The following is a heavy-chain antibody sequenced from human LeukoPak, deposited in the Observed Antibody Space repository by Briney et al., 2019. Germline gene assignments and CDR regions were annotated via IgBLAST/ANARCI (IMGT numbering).Heavy chain of an antibody. J-gene: IGHJ4*02. V-gene: IGHV4-59*01. CDR3: ARVGSGSFDY. Sequence: PSETLSLTCTVSGGSISTYYWSWIRQPPGMGLEWIGYSYDSGSTYCNPSLKTRVTISVDTSKNQFSLKLSSATAVDTAVYYCARVGSGSFDYWGQGTLVTVSS. D-gene: IGHD6-19*01. CDR1: GGSISTYY. CDR2: SYDSGST.